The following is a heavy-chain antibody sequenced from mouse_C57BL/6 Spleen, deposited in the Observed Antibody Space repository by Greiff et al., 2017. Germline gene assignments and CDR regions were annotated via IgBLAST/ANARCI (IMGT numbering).Heavy chain of an antibody. CDR2: IDPSDSYT. V-gene: IGHV1-69*01. D-gene: IGHD1-1*01. CDR3: TTDAKKSPAY. J-gene: IGHJ3*01. Sequence: VQLQQPGAELVMPGASVKLSCKASGYTFTSYWMHWVKQRPGQGLEWIGEIDPSDSYTNYNQKFKGKSTLTVDKSSSTAYMQLSSLTSEDTAVYYCTTDAKKSPAYWGQGTLVTVSA. CDR1: GYTFTSYW.